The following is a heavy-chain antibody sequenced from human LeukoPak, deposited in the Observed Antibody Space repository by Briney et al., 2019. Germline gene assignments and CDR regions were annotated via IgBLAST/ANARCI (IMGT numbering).Heavy chain of an antibody. Sequence: SETLSLTCSVSGGSIRNNSYFWGWIRQPPGKGLEWIASIYYDGSTYYNPSLKSRVTTSVDTSKNQFSLRLSSVTAADTALYYCARDRATGDDAFDIWGQGTMVTVSS. V-gene: IGHV4-39*07. J-gene: IGHJ3*02. CDR2: IYYDGST. CDR1: GGSIRNNSYF. D-gene: IGHD2-21*01. CDR3: ARDRATGDDAFDI.